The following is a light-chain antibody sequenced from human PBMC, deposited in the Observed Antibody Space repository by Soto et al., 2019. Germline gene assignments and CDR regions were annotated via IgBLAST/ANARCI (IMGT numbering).Light chain of an antibody. J-gene: IGKJ4*01. Sequence: DMEMTQSPSSLSASVGDRVTITCRASQSISNYLNWYQHKPGKVPKLLIYDASSLQSGVPTRFSGSGSGTDFTLTINSLQPEDFATYYCQQSYGTPLTFGGGTKIEIK. CDR1: QSISNY. CDR2: DAS. CDR3: QQSYGTPLT. V-gene: IGKV1-39*01.